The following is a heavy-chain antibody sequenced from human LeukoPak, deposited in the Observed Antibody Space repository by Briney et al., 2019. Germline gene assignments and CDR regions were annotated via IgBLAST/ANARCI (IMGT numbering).Heavy chain of an antibody. D-gene: IGHD3-10*01. CDR2: IYTSGST. V-gene: IGHV4-61*02. J-gene: IGHJ3*02. CDR1: GGSVSSGSSS. CDR3: ARWEVRLNAFEM. Sequence: PSQTLSLTCSVSGGSVSSGSSSWTWIRRPAGKGLEWIGRIYTSGSTNYNPSLKSRVTISVDTSKNQFSLSLSSVTAADTAVYYCARWEVRLNAFEMWGQGTMVTVSS.